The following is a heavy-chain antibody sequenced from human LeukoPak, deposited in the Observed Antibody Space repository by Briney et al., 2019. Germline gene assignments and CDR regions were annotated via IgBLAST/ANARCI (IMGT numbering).Heavy chain of an antibody. D-gene: IGHD3-22*01. V-gene: IGHV4-4*07. CDR3: ARGRGDYFDSSGYFFDY. J-gene: IGHJ4*02. Sequence: SETLSLTCTVSGGSISSYYWSWIRQPAGKGLEWIGRTYTSESTNYNPSLKSRVTMSVDKSKNQFSLKLTSVTAADTAMYYCARGRGDYFDSSGYFFDYWGQGTLVTVSS. CDR2: TYTSEST. CDR1: GGSISSYY.